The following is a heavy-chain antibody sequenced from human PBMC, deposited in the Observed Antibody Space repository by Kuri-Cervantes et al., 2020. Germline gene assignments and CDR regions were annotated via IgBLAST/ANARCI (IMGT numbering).Heavy chain of an antibody. D-gene: IGHD3-9*01. V-gene: IGHV3-21*01. CDR2: ISSSSSYI. Sequence: LSLTCAASGFTFSSYSMNWVCQAPGKGLEWVSSISSSSSYIYYADSVKGRFTISRDNAKNSLYLQMNSLRAEDTAVYYCARPGPLRYFDWGQGTLVTVSS. CDR3: ARPGPLRYFD. CDR1: GFTFSSYS. J-gene: IGHJ4*02.